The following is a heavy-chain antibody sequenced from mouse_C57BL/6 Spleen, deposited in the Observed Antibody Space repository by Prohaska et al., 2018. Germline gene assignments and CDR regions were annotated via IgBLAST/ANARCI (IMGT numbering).Heavy chain of an antibody. D-gene: IGHD2-5*01. Sequence: EVKLEESGGGLVQPGGSMKLSCVASGFTFSNYWMNWVRQSPEKGLEWVAKIRLIADNEVTDDAESVKGRLTIARDDAKSSVDLKMINLRAEDTGSYYCTRYYSNSVWYFDVWGTGTTVTVSS. CDR2: IRLIADNEVT. CDR3: TRYYSNSVWYFDV. CDR1: GFTFSNYW. J-gene: IGHJ1*03. V-gene: IGHV6-3*01.